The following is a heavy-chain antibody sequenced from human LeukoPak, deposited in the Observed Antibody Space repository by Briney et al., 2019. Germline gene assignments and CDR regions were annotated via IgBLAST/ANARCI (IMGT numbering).Heavy chain of an antibody. V-gene: IGHV1-46*01. CDR1: GYTFTSYY. CDR3: ARTFPVLRYFDWLNQERYFDL. J-gene: IGHJ2*01. CDR2: INPSGGNT. Sequence: ASVKVSCKASGYTFTSYYMHWVRQAPGQGLEWRGIINPSGGNTSYAQKFQGRVTMTRDTSISTAYMELSRLRSDDTAVYYCARTFPVLRYFDWLNQERYFDLWGRGTLVTVSS. D-gene: IGHD3-9*01.